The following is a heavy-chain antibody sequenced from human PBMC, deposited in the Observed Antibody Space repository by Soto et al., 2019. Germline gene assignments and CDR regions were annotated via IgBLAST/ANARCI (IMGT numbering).Heavy chain of an antibody. CDR2: ISAYNGNT. CDR1: GYTFTSYG. J-gene: IGHJ6*02. CDR3: ARDPSYYGMDV. V-gene: IGHV1-18*01. Sequence: GASVKVSCKASGYTFTSYGISWVRQAPGQGLEWMGWISAYNGNTNYAQKLQGRVTITTDTSTSTAYMELRSLRSEDTAVYYCARDPSYYGMDVWGQGTTVTVSS.